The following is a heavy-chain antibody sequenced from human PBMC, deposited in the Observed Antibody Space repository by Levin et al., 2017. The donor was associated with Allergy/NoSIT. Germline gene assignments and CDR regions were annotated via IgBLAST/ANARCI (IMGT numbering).Heavy chain of an antibody. CDR1: GFTFSSYS. J-gene: IGHJ3*02. Sequence: SCAASGFTFSSYSMNWVRQAPGKGLEWVSYISSSSSTIYYADSVKGRFTISRDNAKNSLYLQMNSLRDEDTAVYYCARDYYDSSGYGAFDIWGQGTMVTVSS. CDR2: ISSSSSTI. D-gene: IGHD3-22*01. CDR3: ARDYYDSSGYGAFDI. V-gene: IGHV3-48*02.